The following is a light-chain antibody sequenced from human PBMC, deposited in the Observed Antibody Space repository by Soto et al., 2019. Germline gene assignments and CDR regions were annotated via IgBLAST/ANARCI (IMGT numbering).Light chain of an antibody. CDR3: SSYSTTSTLV. CDR1: SSDVGGYDY. CDR2: EVN. Sequence: QSALTQPASVSGSPGQSVTISCTGASSDVGGYDYVSWYQQHPGKAPKLILYEVNNRPSGVSNHFSGSKSGNTASLIISGLQADDEADYYCSSYSTTSTLVFGSGTKV. V-gene: IGLV2-14*01. J-gene: IGLJ1*01.